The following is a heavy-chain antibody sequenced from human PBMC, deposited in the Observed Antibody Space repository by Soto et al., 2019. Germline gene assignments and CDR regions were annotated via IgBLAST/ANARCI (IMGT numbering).Heavy chain of an antibody. J-gene: IGHJ6*02. CDR2: MNPNSGNT. V-gene: IGHV1-8*01. CDR1: GYTFTSYD. D-gene: IGHD3-3*01. CDR3: ARGDYDFWSGYSRAYYYYGMDV. Sequence: ASVKVSCKASGYTFTSYDINWVRQATGQGLEWMGWMNPNSGNTGYAQKFQGRVTMTRNTSISTAYMELSSLRSEDTAVYYCARGDYDFWSGYSRAYYYYGMDVWGQGTTVTVSS.